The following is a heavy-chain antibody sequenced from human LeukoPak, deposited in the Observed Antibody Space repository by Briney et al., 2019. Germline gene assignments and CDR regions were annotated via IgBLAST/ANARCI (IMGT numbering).Heavy chain of an antibody. J-gene: IGHJ4*02. CDR1: GGSFSGYY. CDR3: ARGQGTVTTH. V-gene: IGHV4-34*01. Sequence: SETLSLTCAVSGGSFSGYYWTWIRQPPGKGLEWIGEINHSGSANYNPSLMSRVTISLNTSKNHFSLNLSSVTAADTAVYYCARGQGTVTTHWGQGTLVTVSS. D-gene: IGHD4-11*01. CDR2: INHSGSA.